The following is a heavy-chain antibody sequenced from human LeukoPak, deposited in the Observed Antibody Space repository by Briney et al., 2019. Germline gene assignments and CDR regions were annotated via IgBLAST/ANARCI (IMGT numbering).Heavy chain of an antibody. CDR3: ARLGGGVELVDY. D-gene: IGHD1-7*01. V-gene: IGHV4-59*01. Sequence: PSETLSLTCTVSGGSISTYYWSWIRQPPGKGLEWIGYIFYTGSTNYNPSLQSRVTISVDTSKNQFSLKLSSVTAADTAVYYCARLGGGVELVDYWGQGTLVTVSS. CDR2: IFYTGST. J-gene: IGHJ4*02. CDR1: GGSISTYY.